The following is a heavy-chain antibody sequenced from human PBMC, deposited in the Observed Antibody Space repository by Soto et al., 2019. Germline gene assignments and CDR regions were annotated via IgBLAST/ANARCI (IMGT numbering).Heavy chain of an antibody. D-gene: IGHD3-9*01. Sequence: SETLSLTCTVSGGSISSSSYYWGWIRQPPGKGLEWIGSIYYSGSTYYNPSLKSRVTISVDTSKNRFSLKLSSVTAADTAVYYCARRDRYYDILTGYYHHNWFDPWGQGTLVTVSS. CDR3: ARRDRYYDILTGYYHHNWFDP. CDR1: GGSISSSSYY. V-gene: IGHV4-39*01. CDR2: IYYSGST. J-gene: IGHJ5*02.